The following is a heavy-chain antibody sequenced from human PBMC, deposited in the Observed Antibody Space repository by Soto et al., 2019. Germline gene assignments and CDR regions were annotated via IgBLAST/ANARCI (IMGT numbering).Heavy chain of an antibody. V-gene: IGHV4-39*01. CDR3: AGLRGYSGYVPSYYMDV. CDR2: IYYSGST. Sequence: SETLSLTCTVSGGSISSSSYYWGWIRQPPGKGLEWIGSIYYSGSTYYNPSLKSRVTISVDTSKNQFSLKLSSVTAADTAVYYCAGLRGYSGYVPSYYMDVWGKGTTVTVSS. D-gene: IGHD5-12*01. CDR1: GGSISSSSYY. J-gene: IGHJ6*03.